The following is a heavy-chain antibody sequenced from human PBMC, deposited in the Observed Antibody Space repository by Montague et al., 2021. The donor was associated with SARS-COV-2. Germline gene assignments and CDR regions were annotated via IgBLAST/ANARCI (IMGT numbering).Heavy chain of an antibody. D-gene: IGHD2-21*02. CDR3: ARAYCGGDCYFYWYFDL. CDR1: GDSVSSNIAT. V-gene: IGHV6-1*01. J-gene: IGHJ2*01. CDR2: TYYRSKWYN. Sequence: CAISGDSVSSNIATWNWIRQSPSRGLEWLGRTYYRSKWYNDYAVSVKSRVIINPDTSNNRISLQLNSVTPEDTAVYYCARAYCGGDCYFYWYFDLWGRGTRVTASS.